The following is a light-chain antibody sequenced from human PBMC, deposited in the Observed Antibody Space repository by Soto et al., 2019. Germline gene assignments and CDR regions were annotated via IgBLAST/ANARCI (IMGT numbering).Light chain of an antibody. CDR1: QSVSSSS. CDR2: EAS. V-gene: IGKV3-20*01. CDR3: QQYRT. Sequence: EIVLTQSPGTLSLSPGERATLSCRASQSVSSSSLAWYQQNPGKAPRLLIYEASSRATGMSDKFRGSGSGTDFTLTISRLEPEDFAVYYCQQYRTFGQGTKVDIK. J-gene: IGKJ1*01.